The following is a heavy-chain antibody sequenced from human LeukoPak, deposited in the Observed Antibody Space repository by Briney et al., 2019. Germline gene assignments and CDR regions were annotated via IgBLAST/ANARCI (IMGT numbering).Heavy chain of an antibody. CDR3: ASTYSSGWLFDY. Sequence: SETLSLTCTVSGYSISSGYYWGWIRQPPGKGLEWIGSIYHSGSTYYNPSLKSRVTISVDTSKNQFSLKLSSVTAADTAVYYCASTYSSGWLFDYWGQGTLVTVSS. J-gene: IGHJ4*02. D-gene: IGHD6-19*01. CDR1: GYSISSGYY. V-gene: IGHV4-38-2*02. CDR2: IYHSGST.